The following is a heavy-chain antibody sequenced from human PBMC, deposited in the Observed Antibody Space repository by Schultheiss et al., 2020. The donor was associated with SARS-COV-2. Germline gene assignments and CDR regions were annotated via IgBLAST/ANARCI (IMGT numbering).Heavy chain of an antibody. CDR2: IWYDGSNK. D-gene: IGHD2-21*02. V-gene: IGHV3-33*01. CDR1: GFTFSSYG. Sequence: GGSLRLSCAASGFTFSSYGMHWVRQAPGKGLEWVAVIWYDGSNKYYADSVKGRFTISRDNSKNTLYLQMNSLRADDTAIYYCARGRYCSGGDCGDALDIWGQGTMVTVSS. CDR3: ARGRYCSGGDCGDALDI. J-gene: IGHJ3*02.